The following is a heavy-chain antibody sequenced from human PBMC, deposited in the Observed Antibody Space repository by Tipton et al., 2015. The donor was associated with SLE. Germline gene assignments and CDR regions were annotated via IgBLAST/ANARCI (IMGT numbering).Heavy chain of an antibody. CDR1: GDSISSGGYY. J-gene: IGHJ2*01. CDR2: IYFSGST. CDR3: ARDSGVYALYWYFDL. Sequence: TLSLTCTVSGDSISSGGYYWSWIRQHPGKGLEWIGYIYFSGSTYYNPSLKSRVIISIDTSKNQFSLKLSSVTAADTAVYYCARDSGVYALYWYFDLWGRGALVSVSS. V-gene: IGHV4-31*03. D-gene: IGHD2/OR15-2a*01.